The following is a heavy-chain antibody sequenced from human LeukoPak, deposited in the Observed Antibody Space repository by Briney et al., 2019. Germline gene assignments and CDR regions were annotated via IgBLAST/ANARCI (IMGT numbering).Heavy chain of an antibody. J-gene: IGHJ4*02. CDR3: AKDRTTVTRSNPIDY. CDR2: ISYDGSNK. CDR1: GFTFSSYA. Sequence: GGSLRLSCAASGFTFSSYAMHWVRQAPGKGLEWVAVISYDGSNKYYADSVKGRFTISRDNSKNTLYLQMNSLRAEDTAVYYCAKDRTTVTRSNPIDYWGQGTLVTVSS. V-gene: IGHV3-30*04. D-gene: IGHD4-11*01.